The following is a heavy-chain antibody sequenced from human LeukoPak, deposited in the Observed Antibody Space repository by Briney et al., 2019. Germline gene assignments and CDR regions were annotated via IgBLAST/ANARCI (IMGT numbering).Heavy chain of an antibody. Sequence: GGSLRLSCAASKFTFSDYSMSWVRQAPGKGLEWVSSISSIRNYIYYADSVKGRFTISRDNAKNSLSLQMNSVRPEDTAVYYCARADRTSWFDYWGQGTLVTVSS. D-gene: IGHD2-2*01. CDR1: KFTFSDYS. CDR3: ARADRTSWFDY. J-gene: IGHJ4*02. CDR2: ISSIRNYI. V-gene: IGHV3-21*04.